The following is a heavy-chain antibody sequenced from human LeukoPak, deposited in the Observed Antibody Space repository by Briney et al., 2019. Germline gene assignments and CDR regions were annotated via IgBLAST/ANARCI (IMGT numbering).Heavy chain of an antibody. CDR2: ISASGSMT. CDR3: ARHMVLSPCDY. V-gene: IGHV3-11*01. CDR1: EFTFSDYY. J-gene: IGHJ4*02. Sequence: KPGGSLRLSCAASEFTFSDYYMTWIREAPGKGLEWISSISASGSMTFYADSVKDRFTISRDNAKNSLHLQVNSPRAEDTAVYFCARHMVLSPCDYWGQGTLVTVAS. D-gene: IGHD4/OR15-4a*01.